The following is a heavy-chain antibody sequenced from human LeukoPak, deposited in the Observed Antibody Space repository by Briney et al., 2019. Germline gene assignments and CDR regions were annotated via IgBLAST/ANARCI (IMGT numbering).Heavy chain of an antibody. V-gene: IGHV3-23*01. CDR1: GFTFRIYA. Sequence: PGGSLRLSCAGSGFTFRIYAMSWVREAPGKGLVWVSAISGSGGSTYYADSVKGRFTISRDNSKNTLFVQMSSLRAEDTAVYYCARGEYYSDTSSYFDYWRQGTLVTVSS. D-gene: IGHD3-22*01. CDR2: ISGSGGST. CDR3: ARGEYYSDTSSYFDY. J-gene: IGHJ4*02.